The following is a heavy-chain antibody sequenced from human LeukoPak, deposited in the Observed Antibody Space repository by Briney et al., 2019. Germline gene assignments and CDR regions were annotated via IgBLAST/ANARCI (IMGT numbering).Heavy chain of an antibody. CDR2: ISSSSYI. CDR3: ARDQVFNCSSTSCYIKNWWIQPYNWFDP. J-gene: IGHJ5*02. CDR1: GFTFSSYS. V-gene: IGHV3-21*01. D-gene: IGHD2-2*02. Sequence: PGGSLRPSCAASGFTFSSYSMNWVRQAPGKGLEWVSSISSSSYIYYADSVKGRFTISRDNAKNSLYLQMNSLRAEDTAVYYCARDQVFNCSSTSCYIKNWWIQPYNWFDPWGQGTLVTVSS.